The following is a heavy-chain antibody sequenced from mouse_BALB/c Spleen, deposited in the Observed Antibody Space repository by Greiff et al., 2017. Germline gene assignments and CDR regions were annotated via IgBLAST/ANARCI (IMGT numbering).Heavy chain of an antibody. D-gene: IGHD2-3*01. J-gene: IGHJ2*01. Sequence: VQVVESGPGLVAPSQSLSITCTVSGFSLTSYGVHWVRQPPGKGLEWLGVIWAGGSTNYNSALMSRLSISKDNSKSQVFLKMNSLQTDDTAMYYCAREGIYDHYFDYWGQGTTLTVSS. V-gene: IGHV2-9*02. CDR2: IWAGGST. CDR3: AREGIYDHYFDY. CDR1: GFSLTSYG.